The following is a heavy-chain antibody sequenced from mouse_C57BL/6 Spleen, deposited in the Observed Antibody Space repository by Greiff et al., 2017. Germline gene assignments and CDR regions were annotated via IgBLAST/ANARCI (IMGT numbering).Heavy chain of an antibody. D-gene: IGHD2-4*01. J-gene: IGHJ3*01. CDR3: ARGPYDYPFAY. CDR2: INPNNGGT. CDR1: GYTFTDYN. Sequence: EVQLQESGPELVKPGASVKIPCKASGYTFTDYNMDWVKQSHGKSLEWIGDINPNNGGTIYNQKFKGQATLTVDKSSSTAYMALRSLTSEDTAVYYCARGPYDYPFAYWGQGTLVTVSA. V-gene: IGHV1-18*01.